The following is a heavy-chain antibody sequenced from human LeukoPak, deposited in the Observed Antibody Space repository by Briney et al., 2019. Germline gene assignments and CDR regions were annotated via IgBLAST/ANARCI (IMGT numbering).Heavy chain of an antibody. CDR2: IWYDGSNK. Sequence: GRSLRLSCAASGFTFSSYGMHWVRQAPGKGLGWVAVIWYDGSNKYYADSVKGRFTISRDNSKNTLYLQMNSLRAEDTAVYYCARDRPMTYYDFWSGYYDFGWFDPWGQGTLVTVSS. J-gene: IGHJ5*02. CDR3: ARDRPMTYYDFWSGYYDFGWFDP. V-gene: IGHV3-33*01. D-gene: IGHD3-3*01. CDR1: GFTFSSYG.